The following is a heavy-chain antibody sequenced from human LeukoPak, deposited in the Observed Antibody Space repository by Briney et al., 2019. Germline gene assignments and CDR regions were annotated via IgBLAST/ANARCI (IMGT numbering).Heavy chain of an antibody. V-gene: IGHV1-69*04. CDR2: IIPILGIA. J-gene: IGHJ4*02. D-gene: IGHD3-3*01. Sequence: KISCKASGGTFSSYAISWVRQAPGQGLEWMGRIIPILGIANYAQKFQGRVTITADKSTSTAYMELSSLRSEDTAVYYCARDDYDSGHWGQGTLVTVSS. CDR3: ARDDYDSGH. CDR1: GGTFSSYA.